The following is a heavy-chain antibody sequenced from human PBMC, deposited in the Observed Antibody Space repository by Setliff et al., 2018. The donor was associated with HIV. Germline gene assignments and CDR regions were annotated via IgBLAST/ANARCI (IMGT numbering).Heavy chain of an antibody. D-gene: IGHD6-19*01. Sequence: GESLKISCAASGFTFSSYGMHWVRQAPGKGLEWVAFIRYDGSNKYYADSVKGRFTISRDNSKNTLYLQMNSLRAEDTAVYYCAKDPLPWLVTEGPYYFDYWGQGTLVTVSS. CDR3: AKDPLPWLVTEGPYYFDY. V-gene: IGHV3-30*02. CDR1: GFTFSSYG. CDR2: IRYDGSNK. J-gene: IGHJ4*02.